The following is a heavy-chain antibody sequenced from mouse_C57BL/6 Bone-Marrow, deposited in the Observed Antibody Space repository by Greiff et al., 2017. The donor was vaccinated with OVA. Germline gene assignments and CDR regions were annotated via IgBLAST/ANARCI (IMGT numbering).Heavy chain of an antibody. CDR2: IDPSDSYH. J-gene: IGHJ2*01. CDR1: GYTFTSYW. D-gene: IGHD1-1*01. Sequence: VQLQQPGAELVRPGTSVKLSCKASGYTFTSYWRHWVKQRPGQGLEWIGVIDPSDSYHNYNQKFKGKATLTVDTSSTTAYMQLSILTSEDSAVYYCARETTVVDYWGQGTTLTVSS. V-gene: IGHV1-59*01. CDR3: ARETTVVDY.